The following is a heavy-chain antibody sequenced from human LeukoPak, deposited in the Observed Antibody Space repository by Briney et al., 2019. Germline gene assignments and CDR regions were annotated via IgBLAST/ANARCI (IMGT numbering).Heavy chain of an antibody. Sequence: GGSLRLSCAASGFTFSSYGMHWVRQAPGKGLEWVAVISYDGSNKYYADSVKGRFTISRDNSKNTLYLQMNSLRAEDTAVYYCAKDLGITMIVFNGMDVWGQGTTVTVSS. J-gene: IGHJ6*02. CDR1: GFTFSSYG. V-gene: IGHV3-30*18. CDR3: AKDLGITMIVFNGMDV. D-gene: IGHD3-22*01. CDR2: ISYDGSNK.